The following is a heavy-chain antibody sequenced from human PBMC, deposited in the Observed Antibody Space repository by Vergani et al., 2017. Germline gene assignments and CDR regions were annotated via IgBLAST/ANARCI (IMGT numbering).Heavy chain of an antibody. J-gene: IGHJ4*02. CDR3: ARHTTYTDS. V-gene: IGHV5-51*01. Sequence: EVELVQSGPEMRKPGESLKISCKGSEYSFGNYWIGWVRQMPGKGLEWMGIIYPADSDTRYSPSFQGQVTISAEKSISTAFLQWDSLNASDTALYYCARHTTYTDSWGQGTLVTVSS. CDR2: IYPADSDT. D-gene: IGHD1-1*01. CDR1: EYSFGNYW.